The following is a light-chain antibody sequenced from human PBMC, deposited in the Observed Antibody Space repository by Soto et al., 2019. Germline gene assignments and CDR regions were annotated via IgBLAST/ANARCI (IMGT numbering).Light chain of an antibody. CDR1: SSDVGTYNR. J-gene: IGLJ2*01. CDR3: RSYTSSSTVV. V-gene: IGLV2-18*02. CDR2: EVT. Sequence: QSVLTQPPSVSGSPGQSVTISCTGTSSDVGTYNRVSWYQQPPGTAPKLMIYEVTNRPSGVPDRFSGSKSGNTASLTISGLQAEDEAEYYCRSYTSSSTVVFGGGTKRTVL.